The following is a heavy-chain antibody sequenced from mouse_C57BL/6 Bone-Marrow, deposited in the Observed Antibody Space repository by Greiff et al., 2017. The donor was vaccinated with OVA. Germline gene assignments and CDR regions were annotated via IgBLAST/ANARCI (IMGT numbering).Heavy chain of an antibody. CDR2: IWSGGST. Sequence: QVQLKESGPGLVQPSQSLSITCTVSGFSFTSYGVHWVRQSPGKGLEWLGVIWSGGSTDYNAAFISRLSISKDNSKSHVFFKMNSLQADDTAIYYCASADGYWFAYWGQGTLVTVSA. CDR1: GFSFTSYG. J-gene: IGHJ3*01. V-gene: IGHV2-2*01. CDR3: ASADGYWFAY. D-gene: IGHD2-3*01.